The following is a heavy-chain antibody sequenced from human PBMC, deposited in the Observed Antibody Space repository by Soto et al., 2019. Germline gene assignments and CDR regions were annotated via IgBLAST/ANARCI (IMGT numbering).Heavy chain of an antibody. CDR1: GFTFSNYA. J-gene: IGHJ4*02. CDR2: ISGSGDST. D-gene: IGHD3-22*01. CDR3: AILNPYDSSGYPY. V-gene: IGHV3-23*01. Sequence: GGSLRLSCATSGFTFSNYAMSWVRQAPGKGLEWVSAISGSGDSTYYTDSAKGRFTISRDNSKNTLYLQMNNLRAEDTAVYYCAILNPYDSSGYPYWGQGTLVTVSS.